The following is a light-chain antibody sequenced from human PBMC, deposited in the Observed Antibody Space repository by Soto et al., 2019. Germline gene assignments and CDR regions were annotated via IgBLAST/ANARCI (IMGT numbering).Light chain of an antibody. CDR2: GAY. V-gene: IGKV3-15*01. Sequence: VMTQCPATLSVSPGEIATLSCRASQSVSSNLAWYQKKPGQAPRLIIYGAYNRATGIPDRFSGGGSGTEFTLTIRSLKSEDFAVYYCQQYNNWPQWKCGKGTTGDIK. CDR1: QSVSSN. CDR3: QQYNNWPQWK. J-gene: IGKJ1*01.